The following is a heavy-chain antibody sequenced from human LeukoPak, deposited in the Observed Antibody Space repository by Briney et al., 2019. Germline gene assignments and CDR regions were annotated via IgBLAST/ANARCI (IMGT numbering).Heavy chain of an antibody. J-gene: IGHJ4*02. CDR1: GFTSSSYG. D-gene: IGHD1-26*01. V-gene: IGHV3-30*18. CDR3: AKGGKWDVTPFDY. CDR2: ISHDGSNK. Sequence: GRSLRLSCAASGFTSSSYGMHWVRQAPGKGLEWVAVISHDGSNKYYADSVKGRFTISRDNSKNTLYLQMNSLRAEDTAVYYCAKGGKWDVTPFDYWGQGTLVTVSS.